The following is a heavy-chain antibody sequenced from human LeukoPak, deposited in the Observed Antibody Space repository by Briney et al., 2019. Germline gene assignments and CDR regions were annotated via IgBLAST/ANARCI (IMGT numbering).Heavy chain of an antibody. CDR2: ISSSSSYI. V-gene: IGHV3-21*01. D-gene: IGHD5-12*01. CDR3: ARDSVVATIVDWFDP. CDR1: GFTVSSNY. Sequence: GGSLRLSCAASGFTVSSNYMSWVRQAPGKGLEWVSSISSSSSYIYYADSVKGRFTISRDNAKNSLYLQMNSLRAEDTAVYYCARDSVVATIVDWFDPWGQGTLVTVSS. J-gene: IGHJ5*02.